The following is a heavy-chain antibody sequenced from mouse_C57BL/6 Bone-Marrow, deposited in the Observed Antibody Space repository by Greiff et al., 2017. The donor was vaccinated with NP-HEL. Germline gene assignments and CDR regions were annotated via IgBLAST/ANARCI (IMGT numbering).Heavy chain of an antibody. CDR3: ARRDYRYYYAMDD. J-gene: IGHJ4*01. CDR2: ISRGSSTI. Sequence: EVKVVESGGGLVKPGGSLKLSCAASGFTFSDYGMHWVRQAPEKGLEWVAYISRGSSTIYYADTVKGRFTISRDNAKNTLFLQMTSLRSEDTAMYYCARRDYRYYYAMDDWGQGTSVTVSS. D-gene: IGHD2-4*01. V-gene: IGHV5-17*01. CDR1: GFTFSDYG.